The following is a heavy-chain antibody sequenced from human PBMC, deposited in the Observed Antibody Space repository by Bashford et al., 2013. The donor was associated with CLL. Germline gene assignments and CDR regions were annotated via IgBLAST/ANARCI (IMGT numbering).Heavy chain of an antibody. V-gene: IGHV3-7*01. Sequence: GSLRLSCAASGFTLSSYWMTWVRQAPGKGLEWVANIIQDGSXKYYVDSVKGRFTISRDNAKTSLYLQMNSLRGEDTAVYYCARRIPSIAVAGNWMEDYYYYGMDVWGQGTTVTVSS. D-gene: IGHD6-19*01. CDR3: ARRIPSIAVAGNWMEDYYYYGMDV. J-gene: IGHJ6*02. CDR2: IIQDGSXK. CDR1: GFTLSSYW.